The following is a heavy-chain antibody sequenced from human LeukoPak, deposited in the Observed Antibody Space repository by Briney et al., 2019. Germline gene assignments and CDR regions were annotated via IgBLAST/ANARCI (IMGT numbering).Heavy chain of an antibody. CDR1: GFTFSSYW. CDR3: AKGYYMDV. Sequence: GGSLRLSCAASGFTFSSYWMHWVHQAPGKGLVWVSHINTDASSTSYADSVKGRFTISRDNAKNTLYLQMNSLTAEDTAVYYCAKGYYMDVWGKGTTVTVSS. V-gene: IGHV3-74*01. J-gene: IGHJ6*03. CDR2: INTDASST.